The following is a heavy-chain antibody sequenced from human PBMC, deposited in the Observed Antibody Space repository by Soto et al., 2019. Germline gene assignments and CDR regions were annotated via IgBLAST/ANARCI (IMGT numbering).Heavy chain of an antibody. V-gene: IGHV5-51*01. Sequence: PGESLKISCKGSGYSFTSYWIGWVRQMPGKGLEWMGIIYPGDSDTRYSPSFQGQVTISADKSISTAYLQWSSLKASDSGIYYFAADLPAWGAYAFDYWGQGALVTVSS. CDR3: AADLPAWGAYAFDY. CDR1: GYSFTSYW. D-gene: IGHD3-16*01. CDR2: IYPGDSDT. J-gene: IGHJ4*02.